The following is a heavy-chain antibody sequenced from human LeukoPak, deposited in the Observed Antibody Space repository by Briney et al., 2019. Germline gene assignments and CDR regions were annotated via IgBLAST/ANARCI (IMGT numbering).Heavy chain of an antibody. CDR2: MNPNRGNT. V-gene: IGHV1-8*01. J-gene: IGHJ5*02. CDR3: ARGYCSSTSCSNWFDP. D-gene: IGHD2-2*01. Sequence: ASVKVSCKASGYTFTSYDINWVRQATGQGLEWMGWMNPNRGNTGYAQKFQGRVTMTRNTSISTAYMELSSLRSEDTAVYYCARGYCSSTSCSNWFDPWGQGTLVTVSS. CDR1: GYTFTSYD.